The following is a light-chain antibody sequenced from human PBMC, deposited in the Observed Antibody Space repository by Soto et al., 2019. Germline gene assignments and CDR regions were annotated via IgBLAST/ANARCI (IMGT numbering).Light chain of an antibody. CDR2: EVS. Sequence: QSALTHPASVSGSPGQSITISCTGTSSDVESYNLVSWYQQHPGQVPKIMIYEVSERPSGVSHRFSGSKSGNTASLTISGLQAEDEADYYCCSYVGDSLVFGGGTKLTVL. V-gene: IGLV2-23*02. CDR1: SSDVESYNL. J-gene: IGLJ2*01. CDR3: CSYVGDSLV.